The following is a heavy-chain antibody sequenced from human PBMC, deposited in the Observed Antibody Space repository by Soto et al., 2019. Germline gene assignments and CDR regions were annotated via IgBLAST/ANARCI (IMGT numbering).Heavy chain of an antibody. CDR2: IYHSGST. Sequence: SETLSLTCAVSGGSISSSNWWSWVRQPPGKGLEWIGEIYHSGSTNYNPSLESRVTISVDTSKNQFSLKLSSVTAADTAVYYCARGVNYDFWSGYYRREFDPWGQGTLVTVS. D-gene: IGHD3-3*01. CDR1: GGSISSSNW. V-gene: IGHV4-4*02. J-gene: IGHJ5*02. CDR3: ARGVNYDFWSGYYRREFDP.